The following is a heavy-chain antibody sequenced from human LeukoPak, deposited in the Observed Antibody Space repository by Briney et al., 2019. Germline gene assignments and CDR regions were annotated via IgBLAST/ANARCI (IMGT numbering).Heavy chain of an antibody. V-gene: IGHV5-51*01. J-gene: IGHJ4*02. CDR1: GYTFTNDY. Sequence: GESLQISCKGSGYTFTNDYIGWVRQLPGKGLEWMGIFHPGDSRNKYSPSFEGQVTISADKSISTAYLQWSSLKASDTAVYYCARLTYYGPTHYFDYWGQGTLVTVSS. CDR3: ARLTYYGPTHYFDY. CDR2: FHPGDSRN. D-gene: IGHD3-10*01.